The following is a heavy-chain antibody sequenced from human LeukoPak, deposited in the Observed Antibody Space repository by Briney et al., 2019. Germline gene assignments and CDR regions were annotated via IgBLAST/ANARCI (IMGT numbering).Heavy chain of an antibody. V-gene: IGHV4-59*01. J-gene: IGHJ4*02. Sequence: SETLSLTCTVSGGSISSYYWSWIRQPPGKGLEWIGYIYYSGSTNYNPSLKSRVTISVDTSKNQFSLKLSSVTAADTAVYYCARSYSSGWYPFDYWGQGTLVTVSS. CDR2: IYYSGST. CDR1: GGSISSYY. CDR3: ARSYSSGWYPFDY. D-gene: IGHD6-19*01.